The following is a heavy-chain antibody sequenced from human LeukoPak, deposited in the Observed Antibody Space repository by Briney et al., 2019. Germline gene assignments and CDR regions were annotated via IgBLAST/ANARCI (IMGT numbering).Heavy chain of an antibody. D-gene: IGHD2-21*01. V-gene: IGHV3-15*01. CDR3: TTISLVVVSATGGGF. J-gene: IGHJ4*02. CDR2: IKSKSDGETT. CDR1: GFTFSKAW. Sequence: GGSLRLSCAASGFTFSKAWMSWVRQAPGKGLEWVGRIKSKSDGETTDYAAPVKGRFTMSRDDSKNTLYLQMNSPHAEDTAVYYCTTISLVVVSATGGGFWGQGTLVTVSS.